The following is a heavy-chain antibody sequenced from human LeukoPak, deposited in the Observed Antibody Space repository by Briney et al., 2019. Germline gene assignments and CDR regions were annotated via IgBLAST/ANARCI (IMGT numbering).Heavy chain of an antibody. D-gene: IGHD6-13*01. CDR3: ARSHRSSWPSNFDY. CDR1: GGSISSYY. J-gene: IGHJ4*02. Sequence: SETLSLTCTVSGGSISSYYWSWIRQPPGKGLEWIGYIYYSGSTNYNPSLKSRVTISVDTSKNQFSLKLSSVTAADTAVYYCARSHRSSWPSNFDYWGQGTLVTVSS. V-gene: IGHV4-59*08. CDR2: IYYSGST.